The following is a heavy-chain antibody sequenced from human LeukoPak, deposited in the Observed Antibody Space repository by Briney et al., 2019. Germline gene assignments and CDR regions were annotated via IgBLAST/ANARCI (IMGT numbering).Heavy chain of an antibody. D-gene: IGHD4-23*01. J-gene: IGHJ6*03. Sequence: PGGSLRLSCAASGFTFSSYWMSWVRQAPGKGLEWVANIKQDGSEKYYVDSVKGRFTISRDNAKNSLYLQMNSLRAEDTAVYYCARVTGGGNSYYYYYYYMDVWGKGTTVTVSS. CDR2: IKQDGSEK. CDR3: ARVTGGGNSYYYYYYYMDV. V-gene: IGHV3-7*01. CDR1: GFTFSSYW.